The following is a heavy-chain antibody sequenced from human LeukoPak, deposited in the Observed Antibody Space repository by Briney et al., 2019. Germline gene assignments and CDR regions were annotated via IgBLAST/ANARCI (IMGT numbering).Heavy chain of an antibody. Sequence: ASVKVSCKASGYTFNDYYMHWVRQAPGQGLEWMGWINPNSGGTNYAQKFQGRVTMTRDTSISTAYMELSRLRSDDTAVYYCARDRGSLRFGELSSYYFDYWGQGTLVTVSS. CDR3: ARDRGSLRFGELSSYYFDY. CDR2: INPNSGGT. J-gene: IGHJ4*02. V-gene: IGHV1-2*02. D-gene: IGHD3-10*01. CDR1: GYTFNDYY.